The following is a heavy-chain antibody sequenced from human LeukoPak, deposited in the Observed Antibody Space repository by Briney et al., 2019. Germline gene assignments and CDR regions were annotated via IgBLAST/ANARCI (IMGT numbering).Heavy chain of an antibody. CDR2: IKQGGSEK. J-gene: IGHJ3*02. CDR3: ARESPSNYDFWSGYYSAFDI. V-gene: IGHV3-7*03. CDR1: GFTFSSYW. Sequence: GGSLRLSCAASGFTFSSYWMSWVRQAPGKGLEWVANIKQGGSEKYYVDSVKGRFTISRDNAKNSLYLQMNSLRAEDTAVYYCARESPSNYDFWSGYYSAFDIWGQGTMVTVSS. D-gene: IGHD3-3*01.